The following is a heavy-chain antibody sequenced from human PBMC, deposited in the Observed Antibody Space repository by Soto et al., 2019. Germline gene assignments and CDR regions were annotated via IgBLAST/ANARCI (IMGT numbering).Heavy chain of an antibody. Sequence: QVQLVQSGAEVKKPGASVTVSCKVSGYTFTTYGISWVRQAPGQGLEWMGWISTSNGGTNYEQNLQGRVTMTTDTSTSTGYLELRSLRPDDTAVYYCARDVGNGFGYGYGYWGQGTLVTVSS. D-gene: IGHD5-18*01. CDR2: ISTSNGGT. J-gene: IGHJ4*02. CDR3: ARDVGNGFGYGYGY. V-gene: IGHV1-18*01. CDR1: GYTFTTYG.